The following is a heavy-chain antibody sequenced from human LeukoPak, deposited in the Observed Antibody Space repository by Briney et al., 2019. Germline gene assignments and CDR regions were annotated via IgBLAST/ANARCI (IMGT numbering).Heavy chain of an antibody. V-gene: IGHV5-51*01. D-gene: IGHD3-3*01. CDR1: GYSFTSYW. Sequence: GESLKIPCKGSGYSFTSYWIGWVRQMPGKGLEWMGIIYPGDSDTRYSPSFQGQVTISADKSISTAYLQWSSLKASDTAMYYCARPITIFGVVPPAGFDYWGQGTLVTVSS. CDR3: ARPITIFGVVPPAGFDY. CDR2: IYPGDSDT. J-gene: IGHJ4*01.